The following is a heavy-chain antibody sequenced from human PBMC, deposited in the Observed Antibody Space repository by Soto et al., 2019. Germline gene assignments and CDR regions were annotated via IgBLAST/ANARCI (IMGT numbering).Heavy chain of an antibody. CDR3: ARGLPNYDILTGYYTNSAFDY. CDR2: IYYSGST. D-gene: IGHD3-9*01. J-gene: IGHJ4*02. CDR1: GGSISSGGYY. V-gene: IGHV4-31*03. Sequence: QVQLQESGPGLVKPSQTLSLTCTVSGGSISSGGYYWSWIRQHPGKGLEWIGYIYYSGSTYYNPSLKSRVTISVDPSKNQFSLKLSSVTAADTAVYYCARGLPNYDILTGYYTNSAFDYWGQGTLVTVSS.